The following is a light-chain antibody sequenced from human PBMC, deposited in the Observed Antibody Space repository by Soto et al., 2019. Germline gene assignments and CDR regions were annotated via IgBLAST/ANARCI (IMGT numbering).Light chain of an antibody. V-gene: IGKV3-20*01. J-gene: IGKJ4*01. CDR2: GAS. CDR1: QSVSSSY. CDR3: HQYDNSPLT. Sequence: EIVLTQSPGTLSLSPGERATLSCRASQSVSSSYLAWYQQKPGQAPRLLIYGASSRASGIPDRLSGSGSGTDFTLTISSLQPEDFAVYYCHQYDNSPLTFGGGTKVEIK.